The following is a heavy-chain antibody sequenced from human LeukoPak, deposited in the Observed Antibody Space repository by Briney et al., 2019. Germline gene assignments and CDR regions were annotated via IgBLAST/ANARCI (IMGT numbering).Heavy chain of an antibody. CDR1: GFSLRSYE. CDR2: ISSSGGTI. V-gene: IGHV3-48*03. Sequence: QAGGSLRLSCVVSGFSLRSYEMNWVRQPPGKGLEWVSYISSSGGTIYYADSVKGRFTISRDTAKNSLYLQMNSLGGEDTAVYYCTRDGSGNYDGSFDIWGQGTMVTVSS. D-gene: IGHD3-10*01. J-gene: IGHJ3*02. CDR3: TRDGSGNYDGSFDI.